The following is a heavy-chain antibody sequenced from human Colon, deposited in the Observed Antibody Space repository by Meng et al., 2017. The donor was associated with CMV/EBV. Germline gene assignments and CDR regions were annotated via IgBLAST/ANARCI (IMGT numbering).Heavy chain of an antibody. Sequence: GESLKISCVVSGVFVSNTYINWVRQAPGKGLEWVSVMYRTGSPFYTDSVKGRFTISRDISKNTVSLQMNSLRVEDTAVYYCALSYGANQPFDSWGLGTLVTVSS. CDR1: GVFVSNTY. J-gene: IGHJ4*02. D-gene: IGHD2-2*01. CDR2: MYRTGSP. CDR3: ALSYGANQPFDS. V-gene: IGHV3-53*01.